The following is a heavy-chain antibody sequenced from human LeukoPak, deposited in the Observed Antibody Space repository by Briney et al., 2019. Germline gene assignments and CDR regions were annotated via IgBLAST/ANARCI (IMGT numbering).Heavy chain of an antibody. J-gene: IGHJ3*02. CDR2: IYYSGST. V-gene: IGHV4-59*12. D-gene: IGHD1-26*01. CDR3: ARDFEGAFDI. Sequence: TSETLSLTCTVSGGSINSYYWSWIRQPPGKGLEWIGYIYYSGSTNYNPSLKSRVTISVDTSKNQFSLKLSSVTAADTAVYYCARDFEGAFDIWGQGTMVTVSS. CDR1: GGSINSYY.